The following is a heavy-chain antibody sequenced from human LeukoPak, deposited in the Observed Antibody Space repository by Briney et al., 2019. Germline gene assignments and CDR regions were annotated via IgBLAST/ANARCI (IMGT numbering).Heavy chain of an antibody. CDR1: GYTFTSYA. D-gene: IGHD6-19*01. CDR3: ARAATAGIFDY. V-gene: IGHV1-3*01. J-gene: IGHJ4*02. Sequence: ASVKVSCKASGYTFTSYAMHWVRQAPGQRLEWMGWINAGNGNTKYSQKFQGRVTITRDTSAGTAYMELSSLRSEDRAVYYCARAATAGIFDYWGQGTLVTVSS. CDR2: INAGNGNT.